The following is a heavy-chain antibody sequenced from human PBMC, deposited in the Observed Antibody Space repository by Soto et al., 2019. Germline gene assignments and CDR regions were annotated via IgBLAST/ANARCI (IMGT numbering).Heavy chain of an antibody. CDR1: GFTFSGYA. CDR2: ISDSGRDT. Sequence: GGSLRLSCAASGFTFSGYAMSWFRQAPGKVLEWVSAISDSGRDTYYAVSVKGRFTISRDNSKNTVLLQMNSLRVDDTAVYYCAKYIIGCRPCDDWGQGALVTVSS. CDR3: AKYIIGCRPCDD. D-gene: IGHD6-6*01. J-gene: IGHJ4*02. V-gene: IGHV3-23*01.